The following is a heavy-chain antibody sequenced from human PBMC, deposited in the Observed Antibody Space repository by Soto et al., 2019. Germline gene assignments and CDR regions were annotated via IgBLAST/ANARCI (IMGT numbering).Heavy chain of an antibody. CDR1: GFTFSSYG. CDR2: ISYDGSNK. V-gene: IGHV3-30*18. D-gene: IGHD5-18*01. CDR3: AKDRALGYSYATY. Sequence: QVQLVESGGGVVQPGRSLRLSCAASGFTFSSYGMHWVRQAPGKGLEWVAVISYDGSNKYYADSVKGRFTISRDNSKNTLYLQMNSLRAEDTAVYYCAKDRALGYSYATYWGQGTLVTVCS. J-gene: IGHJ4*02.